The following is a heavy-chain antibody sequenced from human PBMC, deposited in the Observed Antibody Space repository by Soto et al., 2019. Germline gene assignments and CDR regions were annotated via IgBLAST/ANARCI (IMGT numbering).Heavy chain of an antibody. D-gene: IGHD5-18*01. CDR3: ARDQGYSYGLDAFDI. CDR1: GGSISSYY. V-gene: IGHV4-59*01. CDR2: IYYSGST. Sequence: SETLSLTCTVSGGSISSYYWSWIRQPPGKGLEWIGYIYYSGSTNYNPSLKSRVTISVDTSKNQFSLKLSSVTAADTAVYYCARDQGYSYGLDAFDIWGQGTMVTVSS. J-gene: IGHJ3*02.